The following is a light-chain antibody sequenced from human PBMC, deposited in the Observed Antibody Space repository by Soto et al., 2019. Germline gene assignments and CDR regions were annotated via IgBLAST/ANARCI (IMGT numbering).Light chain of an antibody. J-gene: IGLJ3*02. CDR3: SSYTSSATLV. CDR2: EVS. CDR1: TSDIGTYNY. V-gene: IGLV2-14*01. Sequence: QSVLTQPASVSGSPGQSITISCSGATSDIGTYNYVSWYQHHPGKVPKVIIYEVSNRPSGVSNRFSGSKSGNTASLTISGLQAEDEADYYCSSYTSSATLVFGGGTQLTVL.